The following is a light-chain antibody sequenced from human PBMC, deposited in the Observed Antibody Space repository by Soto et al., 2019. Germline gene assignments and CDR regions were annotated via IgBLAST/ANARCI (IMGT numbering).Light chain of an antibody. V-gene: IGKV1-39*01. CDR3: QQSYSGPPLT. J-gene: IGKJ4*01. CDR1: QTVSPY. CDR2: TTS. Sequence: DIQLTQSPSSLSASIGDRVTITCRASQTVSPYLNWYQQKPGKAPNLLIYTTSTLQGGVPSRFSGTGAGTAFTITTSSLQPEDFSTYYCQQSYSGPPLTFGGGTKVEIK.